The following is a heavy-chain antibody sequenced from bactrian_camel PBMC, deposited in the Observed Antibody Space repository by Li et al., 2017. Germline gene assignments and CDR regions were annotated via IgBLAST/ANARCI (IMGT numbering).Heavy chain of an antibody. Sequence: DVQLVESGGGSVQPGGSLTLSCAASGFTFNDYPMTWVRQAPGKGLEWISWINGGETTTYYADSVEGRFTISRENAKNTLCLQLNSLKTEDTATYYCAADDEIYEARVAVKVLGPVVAGARGPRSPSP. V-gene: IGHV3S36*01. CDR2: INGGETTT. CDR1: GFTFNDYP. CDR3: AADDEIYEARVAVKVLGPVVA. J-gene: IGHJ4*01. D-gene: IGHD6*01.